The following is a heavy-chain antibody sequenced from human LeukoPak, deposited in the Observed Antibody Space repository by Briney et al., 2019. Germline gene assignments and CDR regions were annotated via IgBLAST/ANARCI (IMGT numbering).Heavy chain of an antibody. D-gene: IGHD1-26*01. V-gene: IGHV3-66*01. J-gene: IGHJ4*02. CDR1: GFTVSSNY. Sequence: GGSLRLSCAASGFTVSSNYMSWVRQAPGKGLEWVSVIYSGGSTYYADSVKGRFTISRDNSKNTLYLQMNSLRAEDTAVYYCAREWIVGATSPEYYIDYWGQGTLVTVSS. CDR2: IYSGGST. CDR3: AREWIVGATSPEYYIDY.